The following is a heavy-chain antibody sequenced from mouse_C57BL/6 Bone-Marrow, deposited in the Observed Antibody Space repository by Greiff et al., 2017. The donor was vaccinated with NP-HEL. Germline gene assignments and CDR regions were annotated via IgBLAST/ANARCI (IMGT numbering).Heavy chain of an antibody. CDR3: ARYYYGSSYEWNFDY. D-gene: IGHD1-1*01. CDR1: GYTFTSYW. CDR2: IDPNSGGT. Sequence: QVQLQQSGAELVKPGASVKLSCKASGYTFTSYWMHWVKQRPGRGLEWIGRIDPNSGGTKYNEKFKSKATLTVDKPSSTAYMQLSSLTSEDSAVYYCARYYYGSSYEWNFDYWGQGTTLTVSS. V-gene: IGHV1-72*01. J-gene: IGHJ2*01.